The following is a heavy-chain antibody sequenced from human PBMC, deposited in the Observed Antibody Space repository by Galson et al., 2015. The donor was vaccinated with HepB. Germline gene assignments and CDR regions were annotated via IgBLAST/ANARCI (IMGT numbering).Heavy chain of an antibody. CDR1: GFTFSSYS. CDR3: ARGNVDTAMATYYYYGMDV. Sequence: SLRLSCAASGFTFSSYSMNWVRQAPGKGLEWVSYISSSSSTIYYADSVKGRFTISRDNAKNSLYLQMNSLRDEDTAVYYCARGNVDTAMATYYYYGMDVWGQGTTVTVSS. D-gene: IGHD5-18*01. CDR2: ISSSSSTI. V-gene: IGHV3-48*02. J-gene: IGHJ6*02.